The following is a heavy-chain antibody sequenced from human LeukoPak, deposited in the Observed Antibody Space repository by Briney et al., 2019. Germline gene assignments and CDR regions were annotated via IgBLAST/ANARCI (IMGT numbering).Heavy chain of an antibody. CDR3: ARDVRYFGY. Sequence: AAVTVTCKASAGTFSSYAFSWVRQAPAQGLEWMGGTIPIFGTANYAQKFQGRVTITADESTNKAYMELRSLMTEDTAVYYCARDVRYFGYWGQGTLVTVSS. J-gene: IGHJ4*02. V-gene: IGHV1-69*13. CDR2: TIPIFGTA. D-gene: IGHD3-9*01. CDR1: AGTFSSYA.